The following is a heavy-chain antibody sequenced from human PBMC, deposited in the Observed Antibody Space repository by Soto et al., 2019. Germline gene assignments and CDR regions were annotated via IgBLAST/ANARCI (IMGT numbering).Heavy chain of an antibody. J-gene: IGHJ6*02. V-gene: IGHV1-2*02. CDR3: ARDRGGDFRYGMDV. Sequence: ASVKVSCKASGYIFTGYHMHWVRQAPGQGLEWMGWINPNSGGTNYARKFQGRFTLTIDTSTGTAYMELRSLRSDDTAVYYCARDRGGDFRYGMDVWGQGTSVTVSS. D-gene: IGHD2-21*02. CDR1: GYIFTGYH. CDR2: INPNSGGT.